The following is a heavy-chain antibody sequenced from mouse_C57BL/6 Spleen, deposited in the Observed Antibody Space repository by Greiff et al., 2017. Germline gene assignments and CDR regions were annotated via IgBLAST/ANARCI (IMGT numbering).Heavy chain of an antibody. Sequence: VQLQQSGAELVKPGASVKLSCKASGYTFTSYWMHWVKQRPGRGLEWIGRIDPNSGGTKYNEKFKSKATLTVDKPSSTAYMQLSSLTSEDSAVYYCARERGLRQGAWFAYWGQGTLVTVSA. J-gene: IGHJ3*01. CDR3: ARERGLRQGAWFAY. V-gene: IGHV1-72*01. CDR1: GYTFTSYW. D-gene: IGHD2-4*01. CDR2: IDPNSGGT.